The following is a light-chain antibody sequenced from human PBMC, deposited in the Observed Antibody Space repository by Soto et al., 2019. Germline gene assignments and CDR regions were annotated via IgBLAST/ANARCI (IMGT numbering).Light chain of an antibody. CDR1: SSDVGSYNL. V-gene: IGLV2-23*01. Sequence: QSALTQPASVSGSPGQSITISCTGTSSDVGSYNLVSWYQQHPGKAPKLMIFEGSERPSGVSNRFSGSKSGNTASLTISGLQAEDEADYYCCSYAAGDSAVFGGGTQLTVL. CDR2: EGS. J-gene: IGLJ7*01. CDR3: CSYAAGDSAV.